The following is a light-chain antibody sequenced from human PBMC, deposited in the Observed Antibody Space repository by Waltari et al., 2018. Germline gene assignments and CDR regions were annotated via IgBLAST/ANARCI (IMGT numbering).Light chain of an antibody. J-gene: IGLJ2*01. V-gene: IGLV3-21*01. CDR2: YDS. Sequence: SYVLTQPPSVSVAPGKAARITCGGNSIGSRSVHWYQQKPGQAPVLVIYYDSDRPSGIPDRISGSKSGNTATRTISRVEAGDEAAYYCQLWESGSDRVVFGGGTKLTVL. CDR1: SIGSRS. CDR3: QLWESGSDRVV.